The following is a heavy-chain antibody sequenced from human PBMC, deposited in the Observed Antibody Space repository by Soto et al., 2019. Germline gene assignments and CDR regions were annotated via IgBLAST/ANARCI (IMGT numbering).Heavy chain of an antibody. CDR1: GFTFSSSA. CDR3: AKCSVGTVRTSGWCNWFDP. V-gene: IGHV3-23*01. Sequence: EVGPLESGGGLVQPGGSRRLSCAASGFTFSSSAMNWIRQAPGKGLEWVSSIRVGGGDTFYADSVRGRFTVSRDISRNTLYLQMNSLRAEDTAIYYCAKCSVGTVRTSGWCNWFDPWGQGTLVTVSS. CDR2: IRVGGGDT. J-gene: IGHJ5*02. D-gene: IGHD6-19*01.